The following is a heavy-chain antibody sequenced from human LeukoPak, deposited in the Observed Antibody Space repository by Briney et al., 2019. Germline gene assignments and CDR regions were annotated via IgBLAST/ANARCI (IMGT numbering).Heavy chain of an antibody. CDR2: IRYDGSNK. V-gene: IGHV3-30*02. Sequence: GGSLRLSCAASGFTFSSYGMHWVRQAPGKGLEWVAFIRYDGSNKYYADSVKGRFTISRDNSKNTLYLQMNSLRAEDTAVYYCAFEVKDYFDYWGQGTLVTVSS. D-gene: IGHD3-9*01. CDR3: AFEVKDYFDY. J-gene: IGHJ4*02. CDR1: GFTFSSYG.